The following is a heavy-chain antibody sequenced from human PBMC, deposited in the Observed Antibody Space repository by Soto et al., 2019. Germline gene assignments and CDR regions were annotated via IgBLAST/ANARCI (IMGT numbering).Heavy chain of an antibody. CDR1: GGSIGSGTYY. J-gene: IGHJ4*02. CDR2: IYRTGST. CDR3: ASRDPGTSVDY. V-gene: IGHV4-39*07. Sequence: PSETLSLTCTVSGGSIGSGTYYWGWIRQPPGKGLEWIGSIYRTGSTNYNPSLKSRVTISLDKSENQFSLKVTSLTAADTAVYYCASRDPGTSVDYWGQGTLVTVSS. D-gene: IGHD1-7*01.